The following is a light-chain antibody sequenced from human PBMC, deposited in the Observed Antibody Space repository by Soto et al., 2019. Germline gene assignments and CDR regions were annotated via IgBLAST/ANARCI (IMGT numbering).Light chain of an antibody. CDR2: DAS. V-gene: IGKV3-11*01. CDR1: QSISTY. CDR3: HQGRA. Sequence: VLTQSPATLSVFPGERATLSCRASQSISTYLAWYQQKPGQAPRLLIHDASNRATGIPARFSGSGSGTDFTLTISNLEPEDFAVYYCHQGRAFGQGTRVEMK. J-gene: IGKJ5*01.